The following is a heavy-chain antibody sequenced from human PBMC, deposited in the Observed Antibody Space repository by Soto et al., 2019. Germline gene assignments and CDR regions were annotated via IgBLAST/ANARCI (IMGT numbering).Heavy chain of an antibody. D-gene: IGHD3-10*01. V-gene: IGHV4-59*01. CDR1: GGSISSYY. J-gene: IGHJ5*02. CDR2: IYYSGST. Sequence: SETLSLTCTVSGGSISSYYWSWIRQPPGKGLEWIGYIYYSGSTNYNPSLKSRVTISVDTSKNQFSLKLSSMTAADTAVFYCARGGVTMVRGISHNWFDPWGQGTLVTVSS. CDR3: ARGGVTMVRGISHNWFDP.